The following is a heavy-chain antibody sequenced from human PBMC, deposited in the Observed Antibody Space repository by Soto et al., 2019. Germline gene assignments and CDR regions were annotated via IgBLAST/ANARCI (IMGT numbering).Heavy chain of an antibody. J-gene: IGHJ4*02. CDR1: GFTFSNYW. D-gene: IGHD3-3*01. CDR2: INSDGSST. V-gene: IGHV3-74*01. CDR3: AREIERLLGY. Sequence: GGSLRLSCAASGFTFSNYWMHWVRQAPGKGLVWVSHINSDGSSTTYADPVKGRFTISRDNSKNTLCLQMNNLRAEDTAVYYCAREIERLLGYWGQGTLVTVSS.